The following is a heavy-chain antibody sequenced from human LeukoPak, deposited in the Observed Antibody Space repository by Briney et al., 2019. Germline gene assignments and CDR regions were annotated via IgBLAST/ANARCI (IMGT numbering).Heavy chain of an antibody. Sequence: SETLSLTCAVYGGSFSGYYWSWIRQPPGKGLEWIGEINHSGSTNYNPSLKSRVTISVDTSKNQFSLKLSSVTAADTAVYYCARDRFWDYGDYPPGSWYFDYWGQGTLVTVSS. CDR3: ARDRFWDYGDYPPGSWYFDY. D-gene: IGHD4-17*01. V-gene: IGHV4-34*01. CDR1: GGSFSGYY. CDR2: INHSGST. J-gene: IGHJ4*02.